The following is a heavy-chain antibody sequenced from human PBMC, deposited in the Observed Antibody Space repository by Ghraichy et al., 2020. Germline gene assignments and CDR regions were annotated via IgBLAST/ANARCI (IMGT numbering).Heavy chain of an antibody. CDR1: GFMFNIYS. D-gene: IGHD2-21*02. Sequence: AGSLRLSCAASGFMFNIYSMNWVRQAPGKGLEWVSYISSSSSGIYYADSVKGRFTMSRDNAKNSLYLQMNSLRDEDTAVYYCARESDHLIDYWGQGTLVTVSS. J-gene: IGHJ4*02. CDR3: ARESDHLIDY. CDR2: ISSSSSGI. V-gene: IGHV3-48*02.